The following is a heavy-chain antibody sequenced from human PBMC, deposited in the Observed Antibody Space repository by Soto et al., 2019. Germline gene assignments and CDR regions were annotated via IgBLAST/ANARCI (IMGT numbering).Heavy chain of an antibody. Sequence: QVQLVESGGGVVQPGRSLRLSCAVSGFTFSSYGMNWVRQAPGKGLEWVAAIYYDGSNKYYADSVRGRFTISRDNFKKTRYLHMNSLRAEDTAAYYCARDSTDDSSGYYAGFDYWGQGTLVTVSS. D-gene: IGHD3-22*01. CDR3: ARDSTDDSSGYYAGFDY. CDR1: GFTFSSYG. CDR2: IYYDGSNK. J-gene: IGHJ4*02. V-gene: IGHV3-33*01.